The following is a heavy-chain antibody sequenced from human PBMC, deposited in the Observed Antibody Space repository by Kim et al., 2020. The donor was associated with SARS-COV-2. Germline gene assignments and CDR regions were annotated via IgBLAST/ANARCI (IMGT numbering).Heavy chain of an antibody. D-gene: IGHD3-22*01. V-gene: IGHV5-51*01. J-gene: IGHJ3*02. Sequence: FQGQVTISADQSISTAYLQWSSLKASDTAMYYCARPALGSGYVDAFDIWGQGTMVTVSS. CDR3: ARPALGSGYVDAFDI.